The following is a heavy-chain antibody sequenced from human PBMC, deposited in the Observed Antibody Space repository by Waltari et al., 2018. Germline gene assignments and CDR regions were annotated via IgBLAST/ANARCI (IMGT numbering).Heavy chain of an antibody. D-gene: IGHD3-10*01. V-gene: IGHV1-2*02. CDR2: INPNSGDT. CDR1: GSTFTDNY. CDR3: ARVANYYDFDY. Sequence: QVQLVQSGPEVQKPGASLLVSCTAPGSTFTDNYIHCVRQAPGQGLEWMGWINPNSGDTNFAQKFQGRLTMTGDTSITTAYMELNRLKSDDTAVYYCARVANYYDFDYWGQGTLVTVSS. J-gene: IGHJ4*02.